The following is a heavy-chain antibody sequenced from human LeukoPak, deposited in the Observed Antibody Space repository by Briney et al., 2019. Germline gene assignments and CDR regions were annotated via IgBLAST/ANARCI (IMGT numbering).Heavy chain of an antibody. V-gene: IGHV1-2*02. CDR2: INPNSGGT. Sequence: EASVKVSCTASGYTFTGYYMHWVRQAPGQGLEWMGWINPNSGGTNYAQKFQGRVTMTRDTSISTAYMELSRLRSDDTAVYYCARERRYFDWLPNYFDYWGQGTLVTVSS. D-gene: IGHD3-9*01. CDR3: ARERRYFDWLPNYFDY. CDR1: GYTFTGYY. J-gene: IGHJ4*02.